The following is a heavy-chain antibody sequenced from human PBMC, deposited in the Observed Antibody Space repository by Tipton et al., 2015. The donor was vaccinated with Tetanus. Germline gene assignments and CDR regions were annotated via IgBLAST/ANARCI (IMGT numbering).Heavy chain of an antibody. J-gene: IGHJ4*02. CDR2: IYYSGST. CDR3: VRVGGYYDSSGYRVTYFDP. V-gene: IGHV4-31*03. CDR1: GGSMNSGGYY. Sequence: TLSLSCTVSGGSMNSGGYYWSWIRQHPGKGLEWIGYIYYSGSTYYNPSLKSRVTISVDTSKNQFSLKLSSVTAADTAVYYCVRVGGYYDSSGYRVTYFDPWGQGTLVTVSS. D-gene: IGHD3-22*01.